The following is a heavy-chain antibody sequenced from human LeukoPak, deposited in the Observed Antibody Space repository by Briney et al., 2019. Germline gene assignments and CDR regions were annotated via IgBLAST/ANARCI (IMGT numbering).Heavy chain of an antibody. J-gene: IGHJ6*02. CDR2: IRQDGIEK. CDR1: GFTFSSYW. V-gene: IGHV3-7*03. Sequence: GGSLRLSCAASGFTFSSYWMIWVRQAPGKGLEWVANIRQDGIEKNYVDSVKGRFTISRDNAKNSLYLQMNSLRAEDTAVYYCARNVWFGETAPPYYYYYGMDVWGQGTTVTVSS. D-gene: IGHD3-10*01. CDR3: ARNVWFGETAPPYYYYYGMDV.